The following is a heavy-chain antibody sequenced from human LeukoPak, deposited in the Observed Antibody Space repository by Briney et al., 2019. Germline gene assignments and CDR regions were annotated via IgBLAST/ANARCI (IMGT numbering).Heavy chain of an antibody. V-gene: IGHV4-39*07. J-gene: IGHJ4*02. CDR1: GGSISSSSYY. CDR2: IYYSGST. D-gene: IGHD3-10*01. CDR3: YGSGSYYNLDY. Sequence: SETLSLTCTVSGGSISSSSYYWGWIRQPPGKGLEWIGSIYYSGSTYYNPSLKSRVTISVDTSKNQFSLKLSSVTAADTAVYYSYGSGSYYNLDYWGQGTLVTVSS.